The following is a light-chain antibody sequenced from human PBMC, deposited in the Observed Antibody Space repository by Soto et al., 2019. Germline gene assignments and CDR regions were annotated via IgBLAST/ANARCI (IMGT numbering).Light chain of an antibody. V-gene: IGKV3-11*01. Sequence: IVLTQSPGTRSLSPEERATLSCMAGQSVTSNYLAWYQQKPGQAPRLLIYDASNRATGIPARFSASGSRTDFTLTISSLEPQDFALYYCQQRSNWTPLTFGGGTKVDI. CDR1: QSVTSNY. J-gene: IGKJ4*01. CDR3: QQRSNWTPLT. CDR2: DAS.